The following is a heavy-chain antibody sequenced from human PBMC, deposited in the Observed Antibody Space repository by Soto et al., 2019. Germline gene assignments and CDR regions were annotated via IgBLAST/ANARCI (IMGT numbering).Heavy chain of an antibody. V-gene: IGHV3-30-3*01. CDR2: ISYDGSNK. CDR3: ARGVGVYFDY. CDR1: GFTFSSYA. D-gene: IGHD3-16*01. J-gene: IGHJ4*02. Sequence: GGSLRLSCAASGFTFSSYAMHWVRQAPGKGLEWVSVISYDGSNKYYADSVKGRFTISRDNSKNTLYLQMNSLRAEDTAVYYCARGVGVYFDYWGQGTMVTVSS.